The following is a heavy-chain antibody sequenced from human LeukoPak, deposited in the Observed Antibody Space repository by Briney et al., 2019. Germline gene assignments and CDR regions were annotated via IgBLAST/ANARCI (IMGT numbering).Heavy chain of an antibody. CDR2: ITSVSTYE. Sequence: GGSLRLSCAASGFTFSHYAMSWVRQAPGKGLEWVASITSVSTYEFYADSVRGRFAISRDNHKNSLILQMSSLTADDTAVYYCARDRIADGEPDALDFWGQGKLVTVS. CDR1: GFTFSHYA. D-gene: IGHD2-21*01. J-gene: IGHJ3*01. CDR3: ARDRIADGEPDALDF. V-gene: IGHV3-21*01.